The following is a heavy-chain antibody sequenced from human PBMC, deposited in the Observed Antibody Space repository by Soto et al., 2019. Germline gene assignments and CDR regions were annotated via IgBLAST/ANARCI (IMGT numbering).Heavy chain of an antibody. CDR3: ARVVGSGWYSLDY. V-gene: IGHV3-11*06. Sequence: PVGSLRLSCAASGFTFSDYYMSWIRQAPGKGLEWVSYISSSSSYTNYADSVKGRFTISRDNAKNSLYLQMNSLRAEDTAVYYCARVVGSGWYSLDYWGQGTLVTVSS. CDR2: ISSSSSYT. J-gene: IGHJ4*02. D-gene: IGHD6-19*01. CDR1: GFTFSDYY.